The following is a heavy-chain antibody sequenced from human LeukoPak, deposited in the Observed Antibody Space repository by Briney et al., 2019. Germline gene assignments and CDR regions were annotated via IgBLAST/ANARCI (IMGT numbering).Heavy chain of an antibody. D-gene: IGHD5-12*01. J-gene: IGHJ4*03. CDR3: SKYRHVVVATIPDFDY. CDR1: EFTFSSYA. Sequence: PGGSLRLSCAASEFTFSSYAMSWVRQAPGKGLEWVSDISGSGGGTYYPDSVKGRFTISRDNSKSTLYLQMNSLRAEDTAVYYCSKYRHVVVATIPDFDYWGPRALVTVSP. V-gene: IGHV3-23*01. CDR2: ISGSGGGT.